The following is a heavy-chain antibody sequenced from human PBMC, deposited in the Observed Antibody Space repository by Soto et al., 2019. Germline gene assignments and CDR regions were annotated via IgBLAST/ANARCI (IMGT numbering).Heavy chain of an antibody. CDR1: GGSVSSGSYY. CDR3: ARVRDYGDYVLWFDP. CDR2: IYYSGST. Sequence: QVQLQESGPGLVKPSETLSLTCTVSGGSVSSGSYYWSWIRQPPGRGLEWIGYIYYSGSTNYNPSLKSRVTISVDTSKNQFSLKLSSVTAADTAVYYCARVRDYGDYVLWFDPWGQGTLVTVSS. V-gene: IGHV4-61*01. J-gene: IGHJ5*02. D-gene: IGHD4-17*01.